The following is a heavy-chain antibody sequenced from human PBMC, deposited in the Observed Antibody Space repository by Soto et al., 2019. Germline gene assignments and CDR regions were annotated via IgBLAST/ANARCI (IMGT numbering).Heavy chain of an antibody. J-gene: IGHJ4*02. CDR2: IFYSGTA. V-gene: IGHV4-39*07. Sequence: SETLSLTCTVSGASIDSSAYYWGWIRQPPGKGLEWIGRIFYSGTAYYNPSLESRVTISVDTSKNQFSLKLSSVTAADTAVYYCARVGDLQYRTGDLIKYFDYWGQGTLVTVSS. D-gene: IGHD3-16*01. CDR1: GASIDSSAYY. CDR3: ARVGDLQYRTGDLIKYFDY.